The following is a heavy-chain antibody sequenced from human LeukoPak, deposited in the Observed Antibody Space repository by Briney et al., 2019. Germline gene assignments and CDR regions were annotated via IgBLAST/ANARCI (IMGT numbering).Heavy chain of an antibody. CDR3: ARDPSSWSLGDY. CDR2: ISYDGSNK. Sequence: GGALRLSCEVSGFTFSHYGMSWVPQAPGKALEWVAVISYDGSNKCYADSVKGRFTISRDNSKNTLYLQMNSLRAEDTAVYYCARDPSSWSLGDYWGQGTLVTVSS. J-gene: IGHJ4*02. V-gene: IGHV3-30*03. D-gene: IGHD6-13*01. CDR1: GFTFSHYG.